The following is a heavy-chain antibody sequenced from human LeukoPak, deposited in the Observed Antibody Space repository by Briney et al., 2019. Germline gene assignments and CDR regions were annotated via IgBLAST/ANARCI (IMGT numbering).Heavy chain of an antibody. CDR2: IKQDGSQK. D-gene: IGHD1-26*01. V-gene: IGHV3-7*01. J-gene: IGHJ4*02. CDR1: AFTFSTYW. Sequence: PGRSLSLSSAASAFTFSTYWTSWVRQAPGKGLEWVAIIKQDGSQKSYMDSVKGRFTISRDNAQNSLYLQMNSLRAEDTAVYYCVRDKIVGATILDYWGQGTLVTVSS. CDR3: VRDKIVGATILDY.